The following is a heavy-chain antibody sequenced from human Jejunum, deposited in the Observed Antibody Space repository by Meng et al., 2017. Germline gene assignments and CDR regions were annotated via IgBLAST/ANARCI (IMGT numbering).Heavy chain of an antibody. CDR3: ARSRGALANCDY. D-gene: IGHD1-26*01. Sequence: QVQLVQSGAEVKKPGASVKVSCKASGYTFTGYDINWVRQATGQGLEWMGWMNPNSVTTGYAQKFQGRVTLTWDTSISTAYMELSSLRSDDTAVYYCARSRGALANCDYWGQETLVTVSS. J-gene: IGHJ4*02. CDR2: MNPNSVTT. CDR1: GYTFTGYD. V-gene: IGHV1-8*01.